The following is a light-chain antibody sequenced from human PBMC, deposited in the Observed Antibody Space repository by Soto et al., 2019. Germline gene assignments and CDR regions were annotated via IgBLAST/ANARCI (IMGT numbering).Light chain of an antibody. J-gene: IGKJ1*01. Sequence: EILMTQSPATLSVSPGERATLSCRASQSVGSSLAWFQEKPGQAPRLLIYGASTRATGIPARFSGTGSGTEFTLTISSLQSEDFAVYFCHQYHEWRPWTFGQGTKVEFK. CDR2: GAS. CDR3: HQYHEWRPWT. CDR1: QSVGSS. V-gene: IGKV3-15*01.